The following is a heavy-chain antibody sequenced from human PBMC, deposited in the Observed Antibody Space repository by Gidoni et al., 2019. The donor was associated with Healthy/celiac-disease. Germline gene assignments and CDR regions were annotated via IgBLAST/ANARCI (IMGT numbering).Heavy chain of an antibody. CDR2: IIPSFGTA. CDR3: AGALWVGELYNYFDY. D-gene: IGHD3-10*01. CDR1: GGTFSSYA. V-gene: IGHV1-69*06. J-gene: IGHJ4*02. Sequence: QVQLVQSGAEVKKPGSSVKVSCKASGGTFSSYAISWVRQAPGQGREWMGGIIPSFGTANYAQKFQGRVTITADKSTSTAYMELSSLRSEDTAVYYCAGALWVGELYNYFDYWGQGTLVTVSS.